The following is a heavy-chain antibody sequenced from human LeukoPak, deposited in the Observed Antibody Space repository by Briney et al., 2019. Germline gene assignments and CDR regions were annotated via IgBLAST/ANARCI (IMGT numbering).Heavy chain of an antibody. CDR1: GFTFSSYW. D-gene: IGHD3-10*01. J-gene: IGHJ3*02. Sequence: GWSLRLSCAASGFTFSSYWMHWVRQAPGKGLEWVSRINSDGSSTSYADSVKGRFTISRDNAKNTLYLQMNSLRAEDTAVYYCANPTYYPWAFDIWGQGTMVTVSS. V-gene: IGHV3-74*01. CDR2: INSDGSST. CDR3: ANPTYYPWAFDI.